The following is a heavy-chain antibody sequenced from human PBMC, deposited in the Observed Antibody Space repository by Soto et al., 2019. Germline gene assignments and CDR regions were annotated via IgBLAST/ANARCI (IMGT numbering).Heavy chain of an antibody. Sequence: QVQLQESGPGLVKPSQTLSLTCTVSGGSISSGGYYWSWIRQHPGKGLEWIGYIYYSGSTYYNPSLKSRVTISVDPSTHQFSLQLSSVTAADTAVYYCARWPQLKPRFDYWGQGTLVTVSS. D-gene: IGHD1-1*01. CDR2: IYYSGST. J-gene: IGHJ4*02. V-gene: IGHV4-31*03. CDR3: ARWPQLKPRFDY. CDR1: GGSISSGGYY.